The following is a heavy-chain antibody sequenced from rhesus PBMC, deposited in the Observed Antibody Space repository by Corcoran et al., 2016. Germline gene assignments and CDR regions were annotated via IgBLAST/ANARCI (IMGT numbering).Heavy chain of an antibody. CDR3: ARDTATVKYDY. J-gene: IGHJ4*01. CDR1: GYSISSGYG. Sequence: QVQLQESGPGLVKPSETLSLTCAVSGYSISSGYGWSGIRQPQGKGLGWLGYMGGSSDSTNYNPSLKIRVTISKATSKNQFSLKLSSVTAADTAVYYCARDTATVKYDYWGQGVLVTVSS. D-gene: IGHD5-12*01. CDR2: MGGSSDST. V-gene: IGHV4-127*01.